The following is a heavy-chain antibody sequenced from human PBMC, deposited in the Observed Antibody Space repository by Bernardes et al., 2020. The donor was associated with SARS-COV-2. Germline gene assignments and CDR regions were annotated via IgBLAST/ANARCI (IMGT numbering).Heavy chain of an antibody. CDR3: AKGGVTMGGFDP. CDR1: GGSIGSYGYY. Sequence: LSLTCSVSGGSIGSYGYYWNWIRQHPGKALEWIGYIYYSGSTSYNPSLKSRVTISVDTSKNHLSLNLNSVTAADTAVYYCAKGGVTMGGFDPWGQGTLVTVSS. CDR2: IYYSGST. J-gene: IGHJ5*02. D-gene: IGHD3-10*01. V-gene: IGHV4-31*03.